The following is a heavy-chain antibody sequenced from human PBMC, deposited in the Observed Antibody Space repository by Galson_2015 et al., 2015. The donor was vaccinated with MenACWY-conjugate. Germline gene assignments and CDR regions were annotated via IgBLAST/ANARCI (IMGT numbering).Heavy chain of an antibody. J-gene: IGHJ6*03. CDR3: ARSDGLFSTYTDV. CDR1: GDSVLSNSAA. V-gene: IGHV6-1*01. CDR2: TYYRSKWYS. Sequence: CAISGDSVLSNSAAWHWIRQSPSRGLEWLGRTYYRSKWYSDYAISVKSRITINPDSSKHQFSLHLNSVTPEVTAVYYCARSDGLFSTYTDVWGQGTTVTVSS.